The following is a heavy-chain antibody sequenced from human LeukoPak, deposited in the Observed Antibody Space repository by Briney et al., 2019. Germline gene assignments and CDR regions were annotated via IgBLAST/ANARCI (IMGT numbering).Heavy chain of an antibody. CDR1: GGTFSSYA. CDR2: IIPILGIA. V-gene: IGHV1-69*04. J-gene: IGHJ1*01. Sequence: SVKVSCKASGGTFSSYAISWVRQAPGQGLEWMGRIIPILGIANYAQKFQGRVTITADKSTSTAYMELSSLRSEDTAVYYCAASIAAAGFEYFQHWGQGTLVTVSS. CDR3: AASIAAAGFEYFQH. D-gene: IGHD6-13*01.